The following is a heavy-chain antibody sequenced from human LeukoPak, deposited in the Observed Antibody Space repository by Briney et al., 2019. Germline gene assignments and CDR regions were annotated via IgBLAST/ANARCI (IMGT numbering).Heavy chain of an antibody. V-gene: IGHV3-30*03. J-gene: IGHJ4*02. CDR1: GFTFSSYG. CDR2: ISYDGSNK. Sequence: PGGSLRLSCAASGFTFSSYGMHWVRQAPGKGLEWVAVISYDGSNKYYADSVKGRFTISRDNSKNTLYLQMNSLRAEDTAVYYCASLRVFSDYWGQGTLVTVSS. CDR3: ASLRVFSDY.